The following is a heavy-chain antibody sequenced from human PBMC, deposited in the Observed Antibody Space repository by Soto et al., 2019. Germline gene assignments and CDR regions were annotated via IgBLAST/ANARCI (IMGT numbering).Heavy chain of an antibody. CDR2: IVVGSGNT. CDR3: AATSFYYYDSTDYYYYGMDV. V-gene: IGHV1-58*01. D-gene: IGHD3-22*01. J-gene: IGHJ6*02. CDR1: GFTFTSSA. Sequence: SVKVSCKASGFTFTSSAVQWARQARGQRLERIGWIVVGSGNTNYAQKFQERVTITRDMSTSTAYIELSSLRSEDTAVYYCAATSFYYYDSTDYYYYGMDVWGQGTTVTVSS.